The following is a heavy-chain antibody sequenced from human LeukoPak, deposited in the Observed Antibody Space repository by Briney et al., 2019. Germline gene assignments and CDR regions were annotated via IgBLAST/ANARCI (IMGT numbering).Heavy chain of an antibody. CDR3: ARHAPTAYSSSWDFDY. CDR2: IYTSGST. Sequence: SQTLSLTCTVSGGSISSGSYYWSWIRQSAGKGLEWIGRIYTSGSTNYNPSLKSRVTMSVDTSKNQFSLKLSSVTAADTAVYYCARHAPTAYSSSWDFDYWGQGTLVTVSS. CDR1: GGSISSGSYY. D-gene: IGHD6-13*01. J-gene: IGHJ4*02. V-gene: IGHV4-61*02.